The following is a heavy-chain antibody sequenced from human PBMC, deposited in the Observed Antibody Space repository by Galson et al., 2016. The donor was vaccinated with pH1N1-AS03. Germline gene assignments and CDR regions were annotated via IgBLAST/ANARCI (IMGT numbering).Heavy chain of an antibody. J-gene: IGHJ4*02. V-gene: IGHV3-30*02. Sequence: LRLSCAASGFSFSTHGLFWVRQAPGKGLEWVAFIRYDGSHKYYADSIKGRFTISRDNSNNTVSLQMNSLTTEDTAVYYCARKYYDFLSYYYDLWGQGTLVTVSS. CDR3: ARKYYDFLSYYYDL. CDR1: GFSFSTHG. CDR2: IRYDGSHK. D-gene: IGHD3-3*01.